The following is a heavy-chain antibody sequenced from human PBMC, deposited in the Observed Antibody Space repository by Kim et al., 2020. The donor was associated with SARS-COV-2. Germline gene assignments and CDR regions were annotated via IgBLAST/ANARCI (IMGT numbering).Heavy chain of an antibody. CDR2: IGNYRITI. CDR3: ARDGDVSGLFDY. Sequence: GGSLRLSCVGSGFNFGSWSMSWVSQAPGKGLERVSSIGNYRITITYADSVKGRFTISTDTATHDVYLQMRSLRVADTSIHYCARDGDVSGLFDYWGQGT. V-gene: IGHV3-48*04. J-gene: IGHJ4*02. CDR1: GFNFGSWS.